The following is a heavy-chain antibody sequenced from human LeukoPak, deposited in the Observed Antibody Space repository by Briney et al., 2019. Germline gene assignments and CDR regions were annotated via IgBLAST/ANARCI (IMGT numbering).Heavy chain of an antibody. CDR1: GYTFTSYG. CDR3: AREPGTIFGVVIMGDYYYYGMDV. J-gene: IGHJ6*02. V-gene: IGHV1-18*01. D-gene: IGHD3-3*01. Sequence: ASAKVSCTASGYTFTSYGISWVRQAPGQGLEWMGWISAYNGNTNYAQKLQGRVTMTTDTSTSTAYMELRSLRSDDTAVYYCAREPGTIFGVVIMGDYYYYGMDVWGQGTTVTVSS. CDR2: ISAYNGNT.